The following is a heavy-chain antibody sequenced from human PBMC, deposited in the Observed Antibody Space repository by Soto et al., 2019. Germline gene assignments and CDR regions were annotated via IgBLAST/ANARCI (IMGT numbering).Heavy chain of an antibody. CDR2: INSDGSSA. Sequence: PGGSLRLSCVDSGFTFRGHWMHWVRQSPGKGLVCVSQINSDGSSANYADAVKGRFTFSRDNAKKTLYLQMNSLRAEDTAVYYCARGACNVTSGYVFDPWVPGTLVNVSS. D-gene: IGHD5-12*01. V-gene: IGHV3-74*01. CDR1: GFTFRGHW. J-gene: IGHJ5*02. CDR3: ARGACNVTSGYVFDP.